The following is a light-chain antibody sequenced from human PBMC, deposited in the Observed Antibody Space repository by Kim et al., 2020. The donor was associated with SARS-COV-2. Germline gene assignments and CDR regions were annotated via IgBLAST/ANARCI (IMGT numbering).Light chain of an antibody. CDR3: QQYYSDPPCT. CDR2: AAS. V-gene: IGKV1-8*01. CDR1: QGISSY. Sequence: AIRMTQSPSSLSASTGDRVTITCRASQGISSYLAWYQQKPGKAPKLLIYAASTLQSGVPSRFSGSGSGTDFTLTISCLQSEDFATYYCQQYYSDPPCTFGPGTKVDIK. J-gene: IGKJ3*01.